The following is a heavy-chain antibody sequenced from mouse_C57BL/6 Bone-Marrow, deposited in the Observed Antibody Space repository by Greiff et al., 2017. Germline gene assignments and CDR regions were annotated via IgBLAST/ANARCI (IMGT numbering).Heavy chain of an antibody. Sequence: EVKLLESGGDLVKPGGSLKLSCAASGFTFSSYGMSWVRQTPDKRLEWVATISSGGSYTYYPDSVQGRFTISRDNAKNTLYLQMSSLKSEDTAMYYCARHGDGYPFAYWGQGTLVTVSA. J-gene: IGHJ3*01. CDR3: ARHGDGYPFAY. D-gene: IGHD2-3*01. CDR2: ISSGGSYT. CDR1: GFTFSSYG. V-gene: IGHV5-6*01.